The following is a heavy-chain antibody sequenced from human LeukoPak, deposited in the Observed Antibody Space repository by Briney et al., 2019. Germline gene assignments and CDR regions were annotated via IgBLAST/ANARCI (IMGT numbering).Heavy chain of an antibody. D-gene: IGHD3-22*01. J-gene: IGHJ4*02. Sequence: ASVKVSCKASGYTFTSYYMHWVRQAPGHGLEWMGIINPSGGSTSYAQKFQGRVTMTRDTSTSTVYMELSSLRSEDTAVYYCVSGYYSDYFDYWGQGTLVTVSS. CDR3: VSGYYSDYFDY. CDR2: INPSGGST. V-gene: IGHV1-46*01. CDR1: GYTFTSYY.